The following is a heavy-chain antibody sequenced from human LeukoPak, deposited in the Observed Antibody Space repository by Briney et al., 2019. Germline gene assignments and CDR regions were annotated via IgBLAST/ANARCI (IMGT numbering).Heavy chain of an antibody. CDR3: GSLSTSPSDYNYYYYVDV. D-gene: IGHD2-2*01. Sequence: PGGPLRLSCEPTGFLVRSICMTWVRQAPGRGLEWVSLLRRDGEAYYADSVKGRFTISRDDSKNTVHLQMNGLRSEDTAVYYCGSLSTSPSDYNYYYYVDVGGKGTTVTVSS. V-gene: IGHV3-66*02. CDR2: LRRDGEA. J-gene: IGHJ6*03. CDR1: GFLVRSIC.